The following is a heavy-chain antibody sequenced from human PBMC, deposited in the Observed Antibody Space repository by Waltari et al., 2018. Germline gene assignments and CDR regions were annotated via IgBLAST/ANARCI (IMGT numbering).Heavy chain of an antibody. CDR2: IYHSGST. Sequence: QVQLQASGPGLVKPSETLSLTCAVSGYSISSGYSWGWIRPPLGKGLEWIGSIYHSGSTYYNPSLKSRVTISVETSKNQFSLKLSSVTAADTAVYYCARGVSGIAVHDYGENWGQGTLVTVSS. CDR1: GYSISSGYS. J-gene: IGHJ4*02. V-gene: IGHV4-38-2*01. CDR3: ARGVSGIAVHDYGEN. D-gene: IGHD4-17*01.